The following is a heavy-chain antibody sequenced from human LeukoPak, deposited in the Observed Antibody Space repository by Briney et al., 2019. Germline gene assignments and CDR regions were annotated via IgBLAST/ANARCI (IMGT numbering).Heavy chain of an antibody. J-gene: IGHJ4*02. D-gene: IGHD5-12*01. CDR3: TTDDSGYDYYSDY. CDR2: IKSKTDGGTT. V-gene: IGHV3-15*01. CDR1: GFTFSNAW. Sequence: GGSLRLSCAASGFTFSNAWMSWVRQAPGKGLEWVGRIKSKTDGGTTDYAAPVKGRFTISRDDSKNTLYLQMNSLKTEDTAVYYCTTDDSGYDYYSDYWGQGTLVTVSS.